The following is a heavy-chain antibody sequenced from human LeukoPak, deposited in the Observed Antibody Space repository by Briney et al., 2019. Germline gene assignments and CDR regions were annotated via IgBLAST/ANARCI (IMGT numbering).Heavy chain of an antibody. CDR2: IYYSGST. D-gene: IGHD4-11*01. CDR3: ARRTVTNGWYYYYYYYMDV. V-gene: IGHV4-39*01. Sequence: SETLSLTCTVSGGSISSSSYYWGWIRQPPGKGLEWIGSIYYSGSTYYNPSLKSRVTISVDTSKNQFSLKLSSVTAADTAVYYCARRTVTNGWYYYYYYYMDVWGKGTTVTVSS. J-gene: IGHJ6*03. CDR1: GGSISSSSYY.